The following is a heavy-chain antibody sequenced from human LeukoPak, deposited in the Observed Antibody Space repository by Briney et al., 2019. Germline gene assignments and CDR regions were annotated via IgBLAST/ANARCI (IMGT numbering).Heavy chain of an antibody. V-gene: IGHV4-31*03. CDR1: GGSISTGGYY. CDR3: ARAAPNYYDSSGTLRNPYFDY. D-gene: IGHD3-22*01. CDR2: IYYSGST. J-gene: IGHJ4*02. Sequence: SQTLSLTCTVSGGSISTGGYYWSWIRQHPGKGLEWIGNIYYSGSTYYSPSLKSRVTMSVDTSKNQFSLTLISVTAADTAVYFCARAAPNYYDSSGTLRNPYFDYWGQGTLVTVSS.